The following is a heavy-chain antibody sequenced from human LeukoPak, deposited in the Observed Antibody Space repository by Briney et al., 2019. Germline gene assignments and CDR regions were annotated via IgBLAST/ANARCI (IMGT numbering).Heavy chain of an antibody. J-gene: IGHJ4*02. CDR3: ARSGFTVTTDY. D-gene: IGHD4-17*01. CDR1: GGSISSGDYY. V-gene: IGHV4-30-4*01. Sequence: PSQTLSLTCTVSGGSISSGDYYWSWIRQPPGKGLEWIGYIYHSGSTYYNPSLKSRVTISVDTSKNQFCLDLSSVTAADTAVYYCARSGFTVTTDYWGQGTLVTASS. CDR2: IYHSGST.